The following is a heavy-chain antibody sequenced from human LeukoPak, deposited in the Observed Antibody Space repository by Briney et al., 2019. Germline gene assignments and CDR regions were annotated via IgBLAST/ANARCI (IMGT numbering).Heavy chain of an antibody. D-gene: IGHD3-3*01. V-gene: IGHV1-69*13. CDR2: IIPIFGTA. Sequence: SVKVSCKASGGTFRNYAINWVRQAPGQGLEWMGGIIPIFGTANYAQKFQGRVTITADESTSTAYMELSSLRSEDTAVYYCARDFWSGYYYYYGMDVWGQGTTVTVSS. CDR1: GGTFRNYA. J-gene: IGHJ6*02. CDR3: ARDFWSGYYYYYGMDV.